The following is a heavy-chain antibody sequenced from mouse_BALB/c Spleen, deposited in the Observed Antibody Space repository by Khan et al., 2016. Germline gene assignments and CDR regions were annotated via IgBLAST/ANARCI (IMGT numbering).Heavy chain of an antibody. CDR3: SRAITTIGSYYYAMDY. CDR1: GCTFTNYW. J-gene: IGHJ4*01. Sequence: QVQLQQPGAELVRPGASVKLSCKASGCTFTNYWINWVKQRPGQGLEWIGNIYPSDSYANYNQKFKDKATLTVDRSSSTAYMHLISPTSEDSAVYYCSRAITTIGSYYYAMDYWGQGTSVTVSS. CDR2: IYPSDSYA. D-gene: IGHD1-2*01. V-gene: IGHV1-69*02.